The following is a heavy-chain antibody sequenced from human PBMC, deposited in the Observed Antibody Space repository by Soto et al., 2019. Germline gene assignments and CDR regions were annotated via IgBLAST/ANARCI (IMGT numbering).Heavy chain of an antibody. J-gene: IGHJ4*02. CDR2: IDPSGGVT. Sequence: QVQLIQFGAEVKKPGASVKVSCRTSGYTFTKFHIHWVRQAPGQGLEWMRMIDPSGGVTKDAQRFQGRITMTGDTSTSSVYMELRGLTSEDTVVYYCARDVLGHDNYETIGYYFDHWGPGTLVTVSS. D-gene: IGHD3-16*01. CDR1: GYTFTKFH. CDR3: ARDVLGHDNYETIGYYFDH. V-gene: IGHV1-46*01.